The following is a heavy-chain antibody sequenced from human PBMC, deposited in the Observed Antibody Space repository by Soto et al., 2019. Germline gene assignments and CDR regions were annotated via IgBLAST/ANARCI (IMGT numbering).Heavy chain of an antibody. J-gene: IGHJ6*03. CDR3: AKPLHCSSTSCPFPGYYYYMDV. CDR1: GFTFSSYA. CDR2: ISGSGGST. D-gene: IGHD2-2*01. V-gene: IGHV3-23*01. Sequence: PGGSPRLSCAASGFTFSSYAMSWVRQAPGKGLEWVSAISGSGGSTYYADSVKGRFTISRDNSKNTLYLQMNSLRAEDTAVYYCAKPLHCSSTSCPFPGYYYYMDVWGKGTTVTVSS.